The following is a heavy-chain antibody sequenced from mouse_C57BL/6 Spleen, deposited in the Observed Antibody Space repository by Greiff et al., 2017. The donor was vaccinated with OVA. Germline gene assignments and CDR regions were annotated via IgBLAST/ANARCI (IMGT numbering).Heavy chain of an antibody. CDR1: GYTFTSYW. D-gene: IGHD2-4*01. Sequence: VQLQQPGAELVKPGASVKLSCKASGYTFTSYWMHWVKQRPGQGLEWIGMIHPNSGSTNYNEKFKSKATLTVDKSSSTAYMQLSSLTSEDSAVYYCARSYDYDGVYYAMDYWGQGTSVTVSS. V-gene: IGHV1-64*01. CDR3: ARSYDYDGVYYAMDY. J-gene: IGHJ4*01. CDR2: IHPNSGST.